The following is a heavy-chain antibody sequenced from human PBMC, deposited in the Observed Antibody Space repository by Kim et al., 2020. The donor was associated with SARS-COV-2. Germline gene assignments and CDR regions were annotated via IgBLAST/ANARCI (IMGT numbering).Heavy chain of an antibody. CDR2: ISGSGTTI. J-gene: IGHJ4*02. CDR1: GFTFSSYE. D-gene: IGHD4-4*01. V-gene: IGHV3-48*03. Sequence: GGSLRLSCTASGFTFSSYEMNWVRQAPGKGLEWVSYISGSGTTIYYADSVRGRFTISRYNDKNSLFLQMNSLRAEDTAAYYCARGPNYSPSDYCCQGTL. CDR3: ARGPNYSPSDY.